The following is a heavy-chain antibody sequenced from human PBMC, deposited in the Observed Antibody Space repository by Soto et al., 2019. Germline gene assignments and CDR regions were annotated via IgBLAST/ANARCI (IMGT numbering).Heavy chain of an antibody. J-gene: IGHJ6*02. CDR1: GFTFSSYA. D-gene: IGHD6-13*01. Sequence: QVQLVESGGGVVQPGRSLRLSCAASGFTFSSYAMHLVRQAPGKGLEWVAVISYDGSNKYYADSVKGRLTISSDNSKNKLYLQMNSLRAEDTAVYYCARVGYSSSWGGMDVWGQGTTVTVSS. CDR2: ISYDGSNK. CDR3: ARVGYSSSWGGMDV. V-gene: IGHV3-30-3*01.